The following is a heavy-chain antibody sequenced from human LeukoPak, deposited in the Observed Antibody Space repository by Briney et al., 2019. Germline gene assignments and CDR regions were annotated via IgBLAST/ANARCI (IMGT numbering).Heavy chain of an antibody. J-gene: IGHJ4*02. CDR2: IYYSGST. Sequence: SETLSLTCTVSGGSVSSGSYYWSWIRQPPGKGLEWIGYIYYSGSTNYNPSLKSRVTISVDTSKNQFSLKLSSVTAADTAVYYCARGRGITGTTWNYWGQGTLVTVSS. D-gene: IGHD1-20*01. CDR3: ARGRGITGTTWNY. V-gene: IGHV4-61*01. CDR1: GGSVSSGSYY.